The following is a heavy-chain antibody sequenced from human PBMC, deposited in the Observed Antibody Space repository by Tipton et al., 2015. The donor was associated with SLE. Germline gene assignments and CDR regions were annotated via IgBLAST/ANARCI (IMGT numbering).Heavy chain of an antibody. V-gene: IGHV4-39*01. CDR2: SGST. CDR3: ASRIVGALYYFDY. J-gene: IGHJ4*02. D-gene: IGHD1-26*01. Sequence: TLSLTCTVSGGSISSSNYYWGWIRQPPGKGLEWIGRSGSTYYNPSLESRVSTSVDTSKNQFSLKLTSVTAADTAVYYCASRIVGALYYFDYWGQGTLVTVSS. CDR1: GGSISSSNYY.